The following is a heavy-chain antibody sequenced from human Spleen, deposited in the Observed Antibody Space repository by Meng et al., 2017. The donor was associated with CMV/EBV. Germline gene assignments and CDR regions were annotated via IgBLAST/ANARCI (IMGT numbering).Heavy chain of an antibody. V-gene: IGHV4-39*07. J-gene: IGHJ4*02. CDR1: GGSISSSSYY. Sequence: GSLRLSCTVSGGSISSSSYYWGWIRQPPGKGLEWIGSIYYSGSTYYNPSLKSRVTISVDTSKNQFSLKLSSVTAADTAVYYCARSLRNGYLAEFGYWGRGTLVTVSS. CDR3: ARSLRNGYLAEFGY. D-gene: IGHD5-24*01. CDR2: IYYSGST.